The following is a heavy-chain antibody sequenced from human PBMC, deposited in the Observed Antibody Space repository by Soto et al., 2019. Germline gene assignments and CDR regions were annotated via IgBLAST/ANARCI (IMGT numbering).Heavy chain of an antibody. CDR1: GGSISSSNW. CDR3: ARGYSNYEGYYFDY. V-gene: IGHV4-4*02. CDR2: IYHSGST. D-gene: IGHD4-4*01. Sequence: SETLSLTCAVSGGSISSSNWWSWVRQPPGKGLEWIGEIYHSGSTNYNPSLKSRVTISVDKSKNQFSLKLSSVTAADTAVYYCARGYSNYEGYYFDYWGQGTLVTVSS. J-gene: IGHJ4*02.